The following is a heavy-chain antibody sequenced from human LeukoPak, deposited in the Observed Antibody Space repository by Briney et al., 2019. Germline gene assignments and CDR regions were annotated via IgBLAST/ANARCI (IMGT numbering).Heavy chain of an antibody. V-gene: IGHV3-13*04. CDR1: GFTFSTYD. D-gene: IGHD5-24*01. Sequence: PGGSLRLSCAASGFTFSTYDMHWVRQATGRGLEWVSTIGTAGDTFYPGSVKGRFTVSRDNSKNTLYLQMNNLRGEDTALYYCTKGPYGNSIYYGMDVWGQGTTVTVSS. J-gene: IGHJ6*02. CDR2: IGTAGDT. CDR3: TKGPYGNSIYYGMDV.